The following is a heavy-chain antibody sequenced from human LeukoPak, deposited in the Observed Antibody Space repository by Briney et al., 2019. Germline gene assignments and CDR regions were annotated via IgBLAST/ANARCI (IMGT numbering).Heavy chain of an antibody. Sequence: ASVKVSCKASGYTFTGYYMHWVRQAPGQGLEWMGWINPNSGGTNYAQKFQGRVTMTRDTSISTAYMELSRLRSDDTAVYYCARPTYCSITASYPLSDYWGQETLVTFSS. CDR2: INPNSGGT. D-gene: IGHD2-2*01. CDR1: GYTFTGYY. J-gene: IGHJ4*02. CDR3: ARPTYCSITASYPLSDY. V-gene: IGHV1-2*02.